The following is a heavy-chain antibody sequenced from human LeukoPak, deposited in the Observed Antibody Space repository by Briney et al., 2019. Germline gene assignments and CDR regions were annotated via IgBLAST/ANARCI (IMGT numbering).Heavy chain of an antibody. D-gene: IGHD3-16*02. Sequence: SETLSLTCAVSGYSISSGYYWGWIRQPPGKGLEWIGSIYHSGSTYYNPSLKNRVTISVDTSKNQFSLKLSSVTAADTAVYYCARRLVVLQGFDYWGQGSLVTVSS. CDR3: ARRLVVLQGFDY. J-gene: IGHJ4*02. CDR1: GYSISSGYY. V-gene: IGHV4-38-2*01. CDR2: IYHSGST.